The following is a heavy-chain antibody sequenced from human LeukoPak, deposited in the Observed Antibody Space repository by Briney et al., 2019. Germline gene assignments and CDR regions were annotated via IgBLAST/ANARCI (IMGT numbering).Heavy chain of an antibody. CDR3: ARVTPLNCSGGSCYPNYYYYYGMDV. CDR2: ISAYNGNT. J-gene: IGHJ6*02. Sequence: VVSVKVSCKASGYTFISYSISWVRQAPGQGLEWMGWISAYNGNTNYAQKFQGRVTMTTDTSTSTAYMELRSLRSDDTAVYYCARVTPLNCSGGSCYPNYYYYYGMDVWGQGTAVTVSS. V-gene: IGHV1-18*01. D-gene: IGHD2-15*01. CDR1: GYTFISYS.